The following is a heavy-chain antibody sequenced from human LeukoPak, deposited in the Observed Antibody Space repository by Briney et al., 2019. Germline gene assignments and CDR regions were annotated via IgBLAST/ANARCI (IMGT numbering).Heavy chain of an antibody. Sequence: GGSLRLSCSASGFIFYSYAMHWVRQAPGRVLEYVAAITSSGSSTFHANSVKGRFTTSRDNSKNTLYLQMGSLRPEDMAVYFCTRGPGYDYVWGTYRADYWGQGTLVTVSS. CDR1: GFIFYSYA. J-gene: IGHJ4*02. V-gene: IGHV3-64*01. CDR2: ITSSGSST. D-gene: IGHD3-16*02. CDR3: TRGPGYDYVWGTYRADY.